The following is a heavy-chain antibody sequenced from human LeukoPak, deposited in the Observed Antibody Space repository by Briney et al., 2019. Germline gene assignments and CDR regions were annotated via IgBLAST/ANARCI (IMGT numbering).Heavy chain of an antibody. CDR3: AEDLIIVVVPAARRRPFDY. V-gene: IGHV3-23*01. J-gene: IGHJ4*02. D-gene: IGHD2-2*01. CDR1: GFTFSSYA. CDR2: ISGSGGST. Sequence: GGSLRLSCAASGFTFSSYAMSWVRQAPGKGLEWVSAISGSGGSTYYADSVKGRFTISRDNSKNTLYLQMNSLRAEDTAVYYCAEDLIIVVVPAARRRPFDYWGQGTLVTVSS.